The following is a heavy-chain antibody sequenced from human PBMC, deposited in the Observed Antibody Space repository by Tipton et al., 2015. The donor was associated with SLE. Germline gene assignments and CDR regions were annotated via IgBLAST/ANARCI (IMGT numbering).Heavy chain of an antibody. J-gene: IGHJ4*02. Sequence: TLSLTCVVSGGSFSDYYWSWLRQPPGKGLEWLGEINYSGSPSENSSLKSRLSMSADTSKNQFSLSLTSVTAADTALYYCARHNRGSRGGRPGRIDSWGQGTQVTVSS. CDR1: GGSFSDYY. V-gene: IGHV4-34*01. CDR3: ARHNRGSRGGRPGRIDS. CDR2: INYSGSP. D-gene: IGHD2-15*01.